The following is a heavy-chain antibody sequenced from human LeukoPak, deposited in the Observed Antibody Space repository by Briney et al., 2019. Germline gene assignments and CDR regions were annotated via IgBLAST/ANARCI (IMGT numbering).Heavy chain of an antibody. J-gene: IGHJ3*02. Sequence: PSETLSLTCTVSGGSISSSSYYWGWIRQPPGKGLEWIGYIFYTGSTNYNPSLKSRVTISVLTSKNRFSLKLSSVTAADTAVYYCATLTGGDDAFDIWGQGTMVTVSS. CDR2: IFYTGST. D-gene: IGHD4-23*01. CDR3: ATLTGGDDAFDI. V-gene: IGHV4-61*05. CDR1: GGSISSSSYY.